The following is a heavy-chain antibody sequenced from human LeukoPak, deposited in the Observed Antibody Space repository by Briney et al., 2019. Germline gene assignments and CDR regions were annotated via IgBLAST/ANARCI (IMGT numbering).Heavy chain of an antibody. D-gene: IGHD3-22*01. V-gene: IGHV3-30*02. Sequence: GGSLRLSCAASGFTFSCYGMHWVRQAPGKGLEWVAFIRYGGSNKYYADSVKGRFTISRDNSKNTLYLQMNSLRAEDTAVYYCAKVMNPFITMIVYGDYWGQGTLVTVSS. J-gene: IGHJ4*02. CDR3: AKVMNPFITMIVYGDY. CDR1: GFTFSCYG. CDR2: IRYGGSNK.